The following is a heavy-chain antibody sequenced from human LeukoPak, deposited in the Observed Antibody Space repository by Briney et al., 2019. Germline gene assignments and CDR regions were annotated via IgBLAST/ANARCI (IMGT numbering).Heavy chain of an antibody. Sequence: SETLSLTCTVSGGSISSYYWSWIRQPAGKGLEWIGRIYTSGSTNYNPSPKSRVTMSVDTSKNQFSLKLSSVTAADTAVYYCARDVGDFWSGYYTDYYYYMDVWGKGTTVTVSS. CDR1: GGSISSYY. CDR2: IYTSGST. CDR3: ARDVGDFWSGYYTDYYYYMDV. V-gene: IGHV4-4*07. J-gene: IGHJ6*03. D-gene: IGHD3-3*01.